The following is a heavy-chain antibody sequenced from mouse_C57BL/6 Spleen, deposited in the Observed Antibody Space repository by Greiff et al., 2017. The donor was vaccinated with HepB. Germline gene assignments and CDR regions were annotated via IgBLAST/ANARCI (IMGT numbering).Heavy chain of an antibody. J-gene: IGHJ4*01. Sequence: VQLKQSGPELVKPGASVKIPCKASGYTFTDYNMDWVKQSHGKSLEWIGDINPNNGGTIYNQKFKGKATLTVDKSSSTAYMELRSLTSEDTAVYYCARLLTGDYYAMDYWGQGTSVTVSS. CDR3: ARLLTGDYYAMDY. D-gene: IGHD4-1*01. CDR1: GYTFTDYN. V-gene: IGHV1-18*01. CDR2: INPNNGGT.